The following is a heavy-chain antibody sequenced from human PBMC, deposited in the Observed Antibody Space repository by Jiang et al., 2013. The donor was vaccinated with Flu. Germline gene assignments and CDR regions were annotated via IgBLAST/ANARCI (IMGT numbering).Heavy chain of an antibody. CDR1: GFTFTSYA. CDR2: ISGSGDNT. D-gene: IGHD2-8*02. V-gene: IGHV3-23*01. J-gene: IGHJ3*01. CDR3: AKDSGLGFCTGGRCHADAFDV. Sequence: GFTFTSYAISWVRPGLQGGGLEWVSAISGSGDNTYYSDSVKGRFSISRDNPKNTLYLQMNSLRAEDTAVYYCAKDSGLGFCTGGRCHADAFDVWGQGTVVNVSS.